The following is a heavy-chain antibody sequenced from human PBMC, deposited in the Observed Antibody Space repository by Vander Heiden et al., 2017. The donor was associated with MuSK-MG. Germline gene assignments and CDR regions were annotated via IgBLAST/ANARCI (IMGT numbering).Heavy chain of an antibody. J-gene: IGHJ4*02. CDR2: IIPIFGTA. V-gene: IGHV1-69*01. CDR3: AADRAVLGIAVACDY. Sequence: QVQLVQSGAEVKKPGSSVKVSCKASGGTFSSYAISWVRQAPGQGLEWMGGIIPIFGTANYAQKGQGRVTITADESTSIAYLELSRVRSEEKAVYYCAADRAVLGIAVACDYWVQGRLVTVYS. CDR1: GGTFSSYA. D-gene: IGHD6-19*01.